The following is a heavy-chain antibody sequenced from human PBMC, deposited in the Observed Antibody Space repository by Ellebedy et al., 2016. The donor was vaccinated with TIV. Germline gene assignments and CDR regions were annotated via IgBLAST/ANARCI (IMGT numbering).Heavy chain of an antibody. CDR3: ARDAAGNGGKLDS. CDR2: IFSADDGGET. Sequence: GESLKISCEASGYTVTTNYMNWVRQAPGKGLEWVSVIFSADDGGETHYADSVKGRFTIYRDSSKNTLYLQMNSLRAEDTAVNYCARDAAGNGGKLDSWGQGALVTGSS. J-gene: IGHJ4*02. CDR1: GYTVTTNY. D-gene: IGHD4-23*01. V-gene: IGHV3-53*01.